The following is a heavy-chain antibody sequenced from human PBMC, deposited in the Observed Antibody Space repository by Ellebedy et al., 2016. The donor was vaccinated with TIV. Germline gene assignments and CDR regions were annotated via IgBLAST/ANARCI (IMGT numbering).Heavy chain of an antibody. CDR1: GGSFSGYY. CDR2: INHSGST. D-gene: IGHD6-19*01. CDR3: ATLPSESSGWYDY. J-gene: IGHJ4*02. V-gene: IGHV4-34*01. Sequence: MPSETLSLTCAVYGGSFSGYYWSWIRQPPGKGLEWIGEINHSGSTNYNPSLKRRVTISVDTSKNQFSLKLSSVTAADTAVYYCATLPSESSGWYDYWGQGTLVTVSS.